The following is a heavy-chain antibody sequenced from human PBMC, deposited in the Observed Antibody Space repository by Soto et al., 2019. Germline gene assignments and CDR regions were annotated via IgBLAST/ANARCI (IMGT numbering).Heavy chain of an antibody. D-gene: IGHD6-6*01. CDR2: INHSGST. CDR3: ARGPPGPEKARPSVCFDT. Sequence: QVQLQQWGAGLLKPSETLSLTCAVYGGSFSGYYWSWIRQPPGKGLEWIGEINHSGSTNYNPSLNSRDTISGASSKNQFSLKLSSVTAADTAVYYCARGPPGPEKARPSVCFDTWGQGTLVTVSS. J-gene: IGHJ5*02. V-gene: IGHV4-34*01. CDR1: GGSFSGYY.